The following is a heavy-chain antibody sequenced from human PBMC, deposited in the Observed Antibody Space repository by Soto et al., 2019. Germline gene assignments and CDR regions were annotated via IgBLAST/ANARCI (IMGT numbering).Heavy chain of an antibody. D-gene: IGHD2-15*01. V-gene: IGHV3-23*01. CDR2: ISGGGAGT. J-gene: IGHJ4*02. CDR1: GFTFSSHA. CDR3: AKVEYCSGGSCPYFDY. Sequence: PGGSLRLSCATSGFTFSSHAMTWVRQAPGKGLEWVSTISGGGAGTYYAESVKGRFTISRDNSHDTLYLQMDSLRDEDIALYYCAKVEYCSGGSCPYFDYWGQGALVTAPQ.